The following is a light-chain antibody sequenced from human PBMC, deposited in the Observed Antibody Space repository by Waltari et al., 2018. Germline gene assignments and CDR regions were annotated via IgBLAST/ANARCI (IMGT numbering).Light chain of an antibody. J-gene: IGKJ4*01. Sequence: DIQMTQSPSSLSASVGDRVTITCRASQSISSYLNWYQQKPGKAPKLLIYAASSLQSGVPSRFSGSGSGTDFTLTISSLQAEDVAVYYCQQFGNSVVTFGGGAKVEIK. CDR3: QQFGNSVVT. CDR2: AAS. CDR1: QSISSY. V-gene: IGKV1-39*01.